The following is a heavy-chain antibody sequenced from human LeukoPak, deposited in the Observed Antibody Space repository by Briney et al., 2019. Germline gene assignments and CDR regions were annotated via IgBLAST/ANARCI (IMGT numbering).Heavy chain of an antibody. V-gene: IGHV3-74*01. J-gene: IGHJ4*02. CDR1: GFSFSGHW. CDR2: ISPTGSTT. Sequence: PGGSLRLSCIASGFSFSGHWMHWARQLPGKGLVWVSRISPTGSTTSYADSVKGRFTISRDNSKNTLYLQMNSLRAEDTAVYYCAKDRNSGSYYVRLFDYWGQGTLVTVSS. CDR3: AKDRNSGSYYVRLFDY. D-gene: IGHD1-26*01.